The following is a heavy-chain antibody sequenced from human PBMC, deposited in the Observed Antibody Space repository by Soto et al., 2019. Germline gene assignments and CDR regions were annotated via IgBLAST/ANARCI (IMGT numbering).Heavy chain of an antibody. CDR2: IIPIFGTA. Sequence: ASVKVSCEACGGSFSSYAISWVRQAPGQGLEWMGGIIPIFGTADYAQKFQGRVTITADESTSTAYMELSSLRSEDTAVYYCASIRANTYYYGMDVWGQGTTVTVSS. D-gene: IGHD3-10*01. V-gene: IGHV1-69*13. J-gene: IGHJ6*02. CDR1: GGSFSSYA. CDR3: ASIRANTYYYGMDV.